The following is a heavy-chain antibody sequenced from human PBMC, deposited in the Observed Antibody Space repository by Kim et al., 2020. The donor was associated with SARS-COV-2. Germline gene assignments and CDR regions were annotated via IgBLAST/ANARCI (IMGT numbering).Heavy chain of an antibody. CDR1: GYTFTSYA. CDR3: ARDGSLIQLWTVEVYYYYYYMDV. D-gene: IGHD5-18*01. J-gene: IGHJ6*03. Sequence: ASVKVSCKASGYTFTSYAMHWVRQAPGQRLEWMGWINAGNGNTKYSQKFQGRVTITRDTSASTAYMELSSLRSEDTAVYYCARDGSLIQLWTVEVYYYYYYMDVWGKGTTVTVSS. V-gene: IGHV1-3*01. CDR2: INAGNGNT.